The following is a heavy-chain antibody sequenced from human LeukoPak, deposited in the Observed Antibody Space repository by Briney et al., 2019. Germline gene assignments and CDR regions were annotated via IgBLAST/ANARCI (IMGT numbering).Heavy chain of an antibody. D-gene: IGHD1-26*01. CDR3: ARLGGSYPPYFDY. J-gene: IGHJ4*02. CDR1: GFTVSSNY. V-gene: IGHV3-53*04. Sequence: GGSLRLSCAASGFTVSSNYMSWVRQAPGKGLEWVSVIYSGGSTYYADSVKGRFTISRHNSKNTLYLQMNSLRAEDTAVYYCARLGGSYPPYFDYWGQGTLVTVSS. CDR2: IYSGGST.